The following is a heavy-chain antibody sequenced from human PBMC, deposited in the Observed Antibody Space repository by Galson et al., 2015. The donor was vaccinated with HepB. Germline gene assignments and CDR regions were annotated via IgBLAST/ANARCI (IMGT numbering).Heavy chain of an antibody. CDR3: ARGPPSGITIFGVVIIGEDNWFDP. V-gene: IGHV1-8*01. CDR2: MNPNSGNT. Sequence: SVKVSCKASGYTFTSYDINWVRQATGQGLERMGWMNPNSGNTGYAQKFQGRVTMTRNTSISTAYMELSSLRSEDTAVYYCARGPPSGITIFGVVIIGEDNWFDPWGQGTLVTVSS. D-gene: IGHD3-3*01. CDR1: GYTFTSYD. J-gene: IGHJ5*02.